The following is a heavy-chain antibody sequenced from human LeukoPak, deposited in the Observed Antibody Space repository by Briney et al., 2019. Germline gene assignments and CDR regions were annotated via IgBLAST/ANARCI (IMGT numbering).Heavy chain of an antibody. CDR3: ARGTDSSGSYYHVYYFDY. V-gene: IGHV4-59*01. CDR1: GGSISSYY. CDR2: IYYSGST. J-gene: IGHJ4*02. Sequence: PSETLSLTCTVSGGSISSYYWSWIRQPPGKGLEWIGYIYYSGSTNYNPSLKSRVTISVDTSKNQFSLKLSPVTAADTAVYYCARGTDSSGSYYHVYYFDYWGQGTLVTVSS. D-gene: IGHD3-10*01.